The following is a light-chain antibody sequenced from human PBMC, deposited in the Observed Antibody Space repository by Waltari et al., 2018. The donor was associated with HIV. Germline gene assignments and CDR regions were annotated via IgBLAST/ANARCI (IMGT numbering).Light chain of an antibody. CDR2: GNY. Sequence: QSVVTQPPSVSGTPGQTVTIPCSGRTSNLGIKTVNWYRHLPGTAPKRLIYGNYQRPSGVPDRFSASKSGTSASLAISGLQSEDEADYYCASWDASLNGWVFGGGTKLTVL. CDR3: ASWDASLNGWV. J-gene: IGLJ3*02. CDR1: TSNLGIKT. V-gene: IGLV1-44*01.